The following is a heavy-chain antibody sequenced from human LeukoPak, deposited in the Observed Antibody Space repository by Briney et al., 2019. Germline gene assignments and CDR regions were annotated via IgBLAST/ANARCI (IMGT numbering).Heavy chain of an antibody. V-gene: IGHV3-30-3*01. CDR1: GFTFSSYA. CDR2: ISYDGSNK. J-gene: IGHJ4*02. CDR3: ARSGIQLWTGYFDY. D-gene: IGHD5-18*01. Sequence: PGRSLRLSCAASGFTFSSYAMHWVRQAPGKGLEWVAVISYDGSNKYYADSVKGRFTISRDNSKNTLYLQMNSLRAEDTAVYYCARSGIQLWTGYFDYWGQGTLVTGSS.